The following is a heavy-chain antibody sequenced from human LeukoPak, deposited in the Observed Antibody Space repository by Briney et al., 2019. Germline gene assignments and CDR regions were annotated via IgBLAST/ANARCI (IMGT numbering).Heavy chain of an antibody. J-gene: IGHJ4*02. CDR1: VATFTSYG. CDR3: ARGSLVRSSPIGDY. Sequence: GASVKVSCKASVATFTSYGISWVRQAPGQGLGWLGGISAYNGNTNYAQKLQGRVTMTTDTSTSTAYMELRSLRSDDTAVYYCARGSLVRSSPIGDYWGQGTLVTVSS. V-gene: IGHV1-18*01. CDR2: ISAYNGNT. D-gene: IGHD6-13*01.